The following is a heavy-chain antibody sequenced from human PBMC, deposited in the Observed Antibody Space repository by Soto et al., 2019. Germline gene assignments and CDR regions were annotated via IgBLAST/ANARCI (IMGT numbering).Heavy chain of an antibody. CDR1: GYTFTNRG. V-gene: IGHV1-18*01. J-gene: IGHJ4*02. D-gene: IGHD3-10*01. CDR2: IRAYHGFT. CDR3: ARGGTYNDPSKTYSEFGLGEEDY. Sequence: QVQLVQSGAEVKKPGASVKVSCKASGYTFTNRGITWVRQAPGQGLDWMGWIRAYHGFTTYAQKFQGRVTMTTDTSTTTDYMERSSLGSDDTAVYYFARGGTYNDPSKTYSEFGLGEEDYGRQGTLVTVSS.